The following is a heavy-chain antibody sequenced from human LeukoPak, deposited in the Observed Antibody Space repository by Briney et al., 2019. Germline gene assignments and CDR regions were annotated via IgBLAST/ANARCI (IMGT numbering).Heavy chain of an antibody. CDR3: ARCGVGGSGSPFAFDI. CDR1: GGSISSSSYY. CDR2: IYYSGST. V-gene: IGHV4-39*01. D-gene: IGHD3-10*01. Sequence: SETLSLTYTVSGGSISSSSYYWGWIRQPPGKGLEWIGSIYYSGSTYYNPSLKSRVTISVDTSKNQFSLKLSSVTAADTAVYYCARCGVGGSGSPFAFDIWGQGTMVTVSS. J-gene: IGHJ3*02.